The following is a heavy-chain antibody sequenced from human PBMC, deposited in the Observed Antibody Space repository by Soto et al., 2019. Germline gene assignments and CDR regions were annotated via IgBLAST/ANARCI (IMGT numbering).Heavy chain of an antibody. D-gene: IGHD6-19*01. CDR2: ISSRSTHI. Sequence: PAGSVRLSCAASGVTLSSYRMNWVRQASGKELEWVASISSRSTHIYYADSVKGRFTISRDNARNSLYLQMNSLRAEDTAVYYCARDPMYSSGWSYYYYGMDVWGQGTTVTVSS. V-gene: IGHV3-21*01. J-gene: IGHJ6*02. CDR1: GVTLSSYR. CDR3: ARDPMYSSGWSYYYYGMDV.